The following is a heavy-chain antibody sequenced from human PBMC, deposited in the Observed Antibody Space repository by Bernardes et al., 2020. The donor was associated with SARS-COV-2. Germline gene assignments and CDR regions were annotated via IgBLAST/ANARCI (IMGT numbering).Heavy chain of an antibody. D-gene: IGHD5-12*01. CDR2: FDPQEGEI. CDR3: AALGYGDAFEL. CDR1: GYSLTAFS. J-gene: IGHJ3*01. Sequence: ASVKVSCMVSGYSLTAFSMHWVRLAPGKGLEWMGGFDPQEGEIIYAQKFQGRITMTEDLSTDTVYMELRGLRSVDTAIYFCAALGYGDAFELWGQGTRMSVSS. V-gene: IGHV1-24*01.